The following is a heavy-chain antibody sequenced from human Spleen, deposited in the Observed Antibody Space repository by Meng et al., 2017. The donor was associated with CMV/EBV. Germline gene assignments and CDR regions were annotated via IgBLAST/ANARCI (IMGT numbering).Heavy chain of an antibody. CDR2: IIPIHGIT. CDR3: AKDCTNGVCCAGESGYNWFDP. Sequence: SYTISWVRQAPGQGLEWMGRIIPIHGITKYAQRFQGRVTITADKSTTTAYMELSSLRSEDTAVYYCAKDCTNGVCCAGESGYNWFDPWGQGTLVTVSS. CDR1: SYT. D-gene: IGHD2-8*01. J-gene: IGHJ5*02. V-gene: IGHV1-69*02.